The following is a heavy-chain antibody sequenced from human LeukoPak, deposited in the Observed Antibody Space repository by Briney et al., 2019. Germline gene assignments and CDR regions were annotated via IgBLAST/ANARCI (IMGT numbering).Heavy chain of an antibody. CDR2: IWYDGSNK. Sequence: PGRSLRLSCAASGFTFSSYAMHWVRHAPGKGLEWVAVIWYDGSNKYYADSVEGRFTISRDNSQNTLYLQMNSLRAEDTDVYYCSKETGSYHASLDYWGQGTLVTVSS. J-gene: IGHJ4*02. CDR1: GFTFSSYA. D-gene: IGHD1-26*01. CDR3: SKETGSYHASLDY. V-gene: IGHV3-33*06.